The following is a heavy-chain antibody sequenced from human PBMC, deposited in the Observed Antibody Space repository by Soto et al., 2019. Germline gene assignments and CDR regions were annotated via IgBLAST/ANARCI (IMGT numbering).Heavy chain of an antibody. J-gene: IGHJ6*03. CDR1: GFTVSSNY. Sequence: GGSLRLSCAASGFTVSSNYMSWVRQAPGKGLEWVSVIYSGGSTYYADSVKGRFTISRHNSKNTLYLQMNSLRAEDTAVYYCARVQTFYYYYDMDVWGKGTTVTVSS. V-gene: IGHV3-53*04. CDR2: IYSGGST. D-gene: IGHD1-1*01. CDR3: ARVQTFYYYYDMDV.